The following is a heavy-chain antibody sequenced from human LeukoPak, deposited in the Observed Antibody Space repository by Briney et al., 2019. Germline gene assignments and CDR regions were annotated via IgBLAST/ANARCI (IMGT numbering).Heavy chain of an antibody. CDR2: IRFDGSNK. J-gene: IGHJ4*02. V-gene: IGHV3-30*02. CDR3: AKDSSVYYHDSRNFDY. Sequence: GGSLRLSCAASGFTFSSYGIHWVRQAPGKGLEWVAFIRFDGSNKYYADSVRGRFTISRDNSKNTLYLQMNSLRAEDTAVYDCAKDSSVYYHDSRNFDYWGQGTLVTVSS. D-gene: IGHD3-22*01. CDR1: GFTFSSYG.